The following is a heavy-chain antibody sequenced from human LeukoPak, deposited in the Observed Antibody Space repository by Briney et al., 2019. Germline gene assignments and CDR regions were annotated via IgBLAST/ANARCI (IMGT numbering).Heavy chain of an antibody. CDR3: ARGYYDSSGYYWIFDY. CDR2: ISRSGSTK. V-gene: IGHV3-11*04. CDR1: GFTFSDYN. J-gene: IGHJ4*02. Sequence: GGSLRLSCAASGFTFSDYNMRWIRQAPGKGLEWVSSISRSGSTKYYADSVKGRFTISRDNAKNSLYLQMNSLRAEDTAVYYCARGYYDSSGYYWIFDYWGQGTLVTVSS. D-gene: IGHD3-22*01.